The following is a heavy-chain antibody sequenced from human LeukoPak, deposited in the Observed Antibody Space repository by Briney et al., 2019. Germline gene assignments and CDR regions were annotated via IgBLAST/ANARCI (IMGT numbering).Heavy chain of an antibody. V-gene: IGHV3-48*01. CDR3: AKDGQGFDY. J-gene: IGHJ4*02. CDR2: ISGSSGII. Sequence: GGSLRLSCAASGFTFNTYTMNWVRQAPGKGLEWVSYISGSSGIIDYADSVRGRFTISRDNAKNSLYLQMNSLRAEDTAVYYCAKDGQGFDYWGQGTLVTVSS. CDR1: GFTFNTYT.